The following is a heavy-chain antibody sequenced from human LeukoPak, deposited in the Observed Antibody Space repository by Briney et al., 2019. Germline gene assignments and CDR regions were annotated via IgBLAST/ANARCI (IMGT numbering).Heavy chain of an antibody. Sequence: ASVKVSCKASGYTFSGFYIHWVRQAPGQGLEWMGWINPNSGVTNYAQKLQGRVTITRDTSIDTAYMQLSRLRSDDTAVYYCARVRWPTTGDKEVRGVITGGLYMDVWGKGTTVTISS. CDR2: INPNSGVT. J-gene: IGHJ6*03. CDR3: ARVRWPTTGDKEVRGVITGGLYMDV. V-gene: IGHV1-2*02. CDR1: GYTFSGFY. D-gene: IGHD3-10*01.